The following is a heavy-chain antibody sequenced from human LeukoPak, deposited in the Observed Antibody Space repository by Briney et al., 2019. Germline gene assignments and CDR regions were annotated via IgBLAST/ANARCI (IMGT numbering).Heavy chain of an antibody. D-gene: IGHD1-1*01. V-gene: IGHV4-38-2*01. CDR1: GYSISNGYH. Sequence: SETLSLTGGVPGYSISNGYHWGWIRQPPLKGLEWIGSIHHSGSIYHNPPLKSRVTISVDTSKNQFSLKLTSVAASDTAVYYCARINWNPDYWGQGTLVTVSS. CDR2: IHHSGSI. CDR3: ARINWNPDY. J-gene: IGHJ4*02.